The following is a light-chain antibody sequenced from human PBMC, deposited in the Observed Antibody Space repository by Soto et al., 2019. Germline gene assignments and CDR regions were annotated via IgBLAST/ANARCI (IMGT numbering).Light chain of an antibody. CDR2: AAS. J-gene: IGKJ1*01. V-gene: IGKV1-27*01. Sequence: IQMAQSQSSLSASVGDRITITCRPSQGICNYLAWYQQKRGKVPMLLIYAASTLQSQVPSRFSDSGSGTEFTLSMSRLQPEDVATYNGQKYNRAASTFGQ. CDR1: QGICNY. CDR3: QKYNRAAST.